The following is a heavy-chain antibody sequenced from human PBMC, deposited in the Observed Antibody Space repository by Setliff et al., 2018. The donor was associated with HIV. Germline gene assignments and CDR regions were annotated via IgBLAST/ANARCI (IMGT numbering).Heavy chain of an antibody. CDR2: IYYSGST. CDR3: ARRGAYGYDYFDY. Sequence: SETLSLTCTVSGGSISTYYWSWIRQPPGKGLEWIGLIYYSGSTNYSPSLKSRVTISIDTSKNQFSLKLTSVTAADTAVYYCARRGAYGYDYFDYWGPGILVTVSS. J-gene: IGHJ4*02. V-gene: IGHV4-59*08. CDR1: GGSISTYY. D-gene: IGHD5-12*01.